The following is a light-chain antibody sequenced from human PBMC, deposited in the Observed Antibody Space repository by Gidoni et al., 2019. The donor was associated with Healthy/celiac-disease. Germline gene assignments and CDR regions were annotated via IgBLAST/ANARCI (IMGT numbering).Light chain of an antibody. CDR1: QSVSSY. CDR3: QQRSNWPPIT. J-gene: IGKJ5*01. CDR2: DAS. Sequence: EIVLPHSPATLSLSPGERATLSCRAGQSVSSYLAWYQQKPGQAPRLLIYDASNRATGIPARFSGSGSGTDFTLTISSLEPEDFAVYYCQQRSNWPPITFGQGTRLEIK. V-gene: IGKV3-11*01.